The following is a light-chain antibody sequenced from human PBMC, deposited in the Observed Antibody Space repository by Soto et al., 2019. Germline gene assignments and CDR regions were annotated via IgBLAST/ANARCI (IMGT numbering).Light chain of an antibody. V-gene: IGKV1-33*01. Sequence: VQMTHSPSSLSASVGDRVTITCQASQGIINYLNWYQQKPGKAPKLLIYDASNLKTGVPSRFSGSGSGTDFTFTISSLQSEDIVIYYCQQFDNLPFFGPGTKVDI. J-gene: IGKJ3*01. CDR1: QGIINY. CDR2: DAS. CDR3: QQFDNLPF.